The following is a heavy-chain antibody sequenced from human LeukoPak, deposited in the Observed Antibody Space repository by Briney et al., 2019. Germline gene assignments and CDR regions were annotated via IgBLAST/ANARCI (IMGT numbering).Heavy chain of an antibody. CDR1: GFSFTSYW. V-gene: IGHV5-51*01. J-gene: IGHJ6*02. CDR2: IYPGDSDT. CDR3: ARGSLYYYYGMDV. Sequence: GESLKISCKGSGFSFTSYWIGWVRQMPGKGLEWMGIIYPGDSDTRYSPSFQGQVTISADKSISTAYLQWSSLKASDTAMYYCARGSLYYYYGMDVWGQGTTVTVSS.